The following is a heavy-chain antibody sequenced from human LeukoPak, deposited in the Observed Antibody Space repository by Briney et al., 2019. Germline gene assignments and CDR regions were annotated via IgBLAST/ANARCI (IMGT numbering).Heavy chain of an antibody. CDR2: ISRSGSTI. V-gene: IGHV3-48*03. D-gene: IGHD5-12*01. CDR3: ASGYGLPY. CDR1: TFTFSNYE. J-gene: IGHJ4*02. Sequence: GGSLRLSCAASTFTFSNYEMNWVRQAPGKGLEWISYISRSGSTIYYADSVKGRFTISRDNAKNSLYLQMNSLRADDTAVYYCASGYGLPYWGQGTLVTVSS.